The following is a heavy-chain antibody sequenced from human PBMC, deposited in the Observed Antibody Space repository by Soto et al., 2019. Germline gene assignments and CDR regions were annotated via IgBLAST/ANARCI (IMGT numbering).Heavy chain of an antibody. CDR1: GGSISTGGYY. D-gene: IGHD4-17*01. V-gene: IGHV4-31*03. CDR3: ARGLSVTLFDN. J-gene: IGHJ4*02. Sequence: QVQLQESGPGLVKPSQTLSLTCTVSGGSISTGGYYWTWIRQHPGKGLEGIGYSYYSGSTYYNPSLKSRVTISVDTSKNQFSLKLSSVTAADTAVYYCARGLSVTLFDNWGQGTLVTVSS. CDR2: SYYSGST.